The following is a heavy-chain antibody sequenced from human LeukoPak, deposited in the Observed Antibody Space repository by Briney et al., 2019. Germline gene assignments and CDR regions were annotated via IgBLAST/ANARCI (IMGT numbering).Heavy chain of an antibody. CDR3: ARGANYDSSGYYYDFWYYYYYMDV. V-gene: IGHV4-59*01. CDR1: GFTFSSY. D-gene: IGHD3-22*01. Sequence: GSLRLSCAASGFTFSSYWSWIRQPPGKGLEWIGYIYYSGSTNYNPSLKSRVTISVDTSKNQFSLKLSSVTAADTAVYYCARGANYDSSGYYYDFWYYYYYMDVWGKGTTVTVSS. CDR2: IYYSGST. J-gene: IGHJ6*03.